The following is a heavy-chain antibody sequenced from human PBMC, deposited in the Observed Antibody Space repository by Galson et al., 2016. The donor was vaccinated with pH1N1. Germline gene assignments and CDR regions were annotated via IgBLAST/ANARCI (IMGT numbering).Heavy chain of an antibody. Sequence: PALVTPTQTLTLTCTFSGFSLSTSGMCVSWIRQPPGKALEWLALIDWDDDKYYSTSLKTRLTISKDTSKNQVVLTMTNMDPVDTATYYCARIQYGDYVGYFDYWGQGTTVTVSS. CDR2: IDWDDDK. D-gene: IGHD4-17*01. CDR3: ARIQYGDYVGYFDY. J-gene: IGHJ4*03. CDR1: GFSLSTSGMC. V-gene: IGHV2-70*01.